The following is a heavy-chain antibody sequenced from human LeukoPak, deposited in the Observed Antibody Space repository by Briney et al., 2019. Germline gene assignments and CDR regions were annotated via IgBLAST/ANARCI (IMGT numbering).Heavy chain of an antibody. V-gene: IGHV3-49*03. D-gene: IGHD3-10*01. J-gene: IGHJ4*02. CDR1: GFTFGDYA. CDR3: SSYYGPDSPRWYFDY. CDR2: IRSKTYGGAT. Sequence: SGRSLRLSCTGSGFTFGDYAMNWFRQAPGKGLEWVGFIRSKTYGGATEYAASVKGRFTISRDDSKSIAYLQMDSLKTEDTAVYYCSSYYGPDSPRWYFDYWRQGTLVTVSS.